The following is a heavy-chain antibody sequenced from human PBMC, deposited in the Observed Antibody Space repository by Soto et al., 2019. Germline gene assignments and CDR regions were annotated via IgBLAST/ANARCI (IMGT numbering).Heavy chain of an antibody. Sequence: SETLSLTCTVSGGSIRDYFWTWIRQPPGKGLEWIGYIYYSGSTYYNPSLKSRVTISVDTSKNQFSLKLTSVTAADTAVYYCARDVTDFWSGHEGMDVWGQGTTVTVSS. CDR2: IYYSGST. CDR1: GGSIRDYF. D-gene: IGHD3-3*01. CDR3: ARDVTDFWSGHEGMDV. J-gene: IGHJ6*02. V-gene: IGHV4-59*12.